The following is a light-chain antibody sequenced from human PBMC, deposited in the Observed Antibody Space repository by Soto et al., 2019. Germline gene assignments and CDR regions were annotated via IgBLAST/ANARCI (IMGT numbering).Light chain of an antibody. CDR1: QTVGSN. CDR3: QQYNYWPRT. V-gene: IGKV3D-15*01. CDR2: DAS. Sequence: EIVMTQSPATLSVSPGERATLPCRASQTVGSNLAWYQQKRGQAPRLLIYDASTRATGIPARFSGSGSGTDFTLTISSLQSEDFALYYCQQYNYWPRTFGQGSKLEIK. J-gene: IGKJ2*01.